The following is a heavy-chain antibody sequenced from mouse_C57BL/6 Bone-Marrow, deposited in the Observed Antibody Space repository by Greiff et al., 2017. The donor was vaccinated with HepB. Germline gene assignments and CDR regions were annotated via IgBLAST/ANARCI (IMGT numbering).Heavy chain of an antibody. Sequence: QVQLKQSGAELARPGASVKLSCKASGYTFTSYGISWVKQRTGQGLEWIGEIYPRSGNTYYNEKFKGKATLTADKSSSTAYMELRSLTSEDSAVYFCARRRVLRLQAWFAYWGQGTLVTVSA. CDR3: ARRRVLRLQAWFAY. CDR1: GYTFTSYG. CDR2: IYPRSGNT. J-gene: IGHJ3*01. D-gene: IGHD1-2*01. V-gene: IGHV1-81*01.